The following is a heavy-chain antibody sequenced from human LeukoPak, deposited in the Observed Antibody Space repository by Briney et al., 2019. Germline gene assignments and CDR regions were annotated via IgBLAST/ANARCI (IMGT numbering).Heavy chain of an antibody. CDR3: ASQYSSSWYDSSYYYYYMDV. Sequence: GGSLRLSCAASGLTFSSYWMSWVRQAPGKGLEWVANIKQDGSEKYYVDSVKGRFTISRGNAKNSLYLQMNSLRAEDTAVYYCASQYSSSWYDSSYYYYYMDVWGKGTTVTVSS. V-gene: IGHV3-7*01. CDR1: GLTFSSYW. CDR2: IKQDGSEK. D-gene: IGHD6-13*01. J-gene: IGHJ6*03.